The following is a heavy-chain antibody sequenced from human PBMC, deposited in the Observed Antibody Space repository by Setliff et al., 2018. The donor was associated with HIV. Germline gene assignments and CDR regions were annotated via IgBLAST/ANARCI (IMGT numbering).Heavy chain of an antibody. CDR3: ARTIRYFDWLLTFDYYGMDV. Sequence: ETLSLTCTVSGGSISSYYWSWIRQPPGKGLEWLAHIFSNDEKSYSTSLKSRLTISKDTSKSQVVLTMTNMDPVDTATYYCARTIRYFDWLLTFDYYGMDVWGQGTTVTVSS. CDR1: GGSISSYYW. D-gene: IGHD3-9*01. J-gene: IGHJ6*02. CDR2: IFSNDEK. V-gene: IGHV2-26*01.